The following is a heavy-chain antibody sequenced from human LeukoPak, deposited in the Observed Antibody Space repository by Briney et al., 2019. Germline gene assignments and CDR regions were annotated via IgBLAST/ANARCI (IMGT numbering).Heavy chain of an antibody. Sequence: QAGGSLRLSCAASGFTFSSYGMHWVRQAPGKGLEWVAVISYDGSNKYYADSVKGRFTISGDNSKNTLYLQMNSLRAEDTAVYYCAKDMVGTVTVPDDYWGQGTLVTVSS. CDR1: GFTFSSYG. CDR2: ISYDGSNK. J-gene: IGHJ4*02. CDR3: AKDMVGTVTVPDDY. D-gene: IGHD4-17*01. V-gene: IGHV3-30*18.